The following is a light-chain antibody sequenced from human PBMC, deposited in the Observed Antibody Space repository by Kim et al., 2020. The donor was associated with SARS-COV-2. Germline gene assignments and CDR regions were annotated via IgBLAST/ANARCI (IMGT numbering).Light chain of an antibody. CDR3: QQRSNWLT. CDR1: QSVSSY. V-gene: IGKV3-11*01. Sequence: SLAPGERATLARRASQSVSSYLAGYQQKPGQAPRLLIYDASNRATGIPARFSGSGSGTDFTLTISSLEPEDFAVYYCQQRSNWLTFGGGTKVDIK. J-gene: IGKJ4*01. CDR2: DAS.